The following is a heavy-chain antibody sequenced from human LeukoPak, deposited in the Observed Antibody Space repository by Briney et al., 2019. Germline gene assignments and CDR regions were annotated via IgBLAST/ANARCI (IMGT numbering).Heavy chain of an antibody. D-gene: IGHD5-18*01. CDR2: IWYDGSNK. V-gene: IGHV3-33*01. CDR3: ARDRNSYGPKFDFDY. J-gene: IGHJ4*02. CDR1: GFSFSFYG. Sequence: GGSLRLSCAASGFSFSFYGMHWVRQAPGKGLEWVAVIWYDGSNKYYPDSVKGRFTISRDNSKNTLYLQMNSLRVEDTAVYYCARDRNSYGPKFDFDYWGQGTLVTVSS.